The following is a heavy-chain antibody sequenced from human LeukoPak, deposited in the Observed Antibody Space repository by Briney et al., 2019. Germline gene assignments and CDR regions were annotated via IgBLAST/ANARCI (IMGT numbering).Heavy chain of an antibody. J-gene: IGHJ4*02. Sequence: GGSLRLSCAASGFTVSSNHINWVRQAPGRGLEWVAIVYSNGSAYYADSVKDRFTISTDNSKNTVYLQMNSLRAADTAVYYCAREDPIVYWGQGTLVTVSS. CDR3: AREDPIVY. D-gene: IGHD3-16*02. V-gene: IGHV3-66*03. CDR1: GFTVSSNH. CDR2: VYSNGSA.